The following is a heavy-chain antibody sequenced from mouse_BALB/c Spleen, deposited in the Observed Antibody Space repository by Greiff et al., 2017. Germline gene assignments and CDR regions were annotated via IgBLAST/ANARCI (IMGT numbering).Heavy chain of an antibody. CDR3: AKQGGDDLDY. D-gene: IGHD2-12*01. Sequence: VQLVESGPGLVAPSQSLSITCTVSGFSLTDYGVSWIRQPPGKGLEWLGVICGGGSTYYNSARKSSMSISKDNSKGQVFLKMNSLQTDDTAMYYCAKQGGDDLDYWGQGTTLTVSS. CDR2: ICGGGST. J-gene: IGHJ2*01. CDR1: GFSLTDYG. V-gene: IGHV2-6-5*01.